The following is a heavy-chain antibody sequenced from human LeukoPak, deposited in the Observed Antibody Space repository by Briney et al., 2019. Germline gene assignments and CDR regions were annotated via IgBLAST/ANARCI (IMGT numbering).Heavy chain of an antibody. CDR3: ARGDFWSGDSPDTYYYYMDV. Sequence: PSETLSLTCTVSCGPISWYYWSWLRQPAGKGLAWIGRSYIIGSTNYNPSLKSRVTISVDKSKNQFSLKLSSVTAAVTAVYYCARGDFWSGDSPDTYYYYMDVWGKGTTVTVSS. CDR2: SYIIGST. J-gene: IGHJ6*03. CDR1: CGPISWYY. V-gene: IGHV4-4*07. D-gene: IGHD3-3*01.